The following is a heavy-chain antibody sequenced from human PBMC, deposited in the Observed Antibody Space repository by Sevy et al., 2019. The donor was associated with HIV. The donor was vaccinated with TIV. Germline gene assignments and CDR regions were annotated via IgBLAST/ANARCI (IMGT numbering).Heavy chain of an antibody. J-gene: IGHJ4*02. V-gene: IGHV3-23*01. Sequence: GGALSLSCAASGFTFSSYAMSWVRQAPGKGLEWVSAISGSGGSTYYAGPLMRGFTISRENSKNTLYLQMNSLRAEDTAVYYCAKGFDTTDYYGSGSYYNGYFDYWGQGTLVSISS. CDR3: AKGFDTTDYYGSGSYYNGYFDY. CDR1: GFTFSSYA. D-gene: IGHD3-10*01. CDR2: ISGSGGST.